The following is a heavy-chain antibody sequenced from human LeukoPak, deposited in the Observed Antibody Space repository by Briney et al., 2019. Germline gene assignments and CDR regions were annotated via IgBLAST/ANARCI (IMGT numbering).Heavy chain of an antibody. D-gene: IGHD5-18*01. V-gene: IGHV3-48*02. CDR1: GFTFSSYS. CDR3: ARGRRGGGYSYGYDAFDI. J-gene: IGHJ3*02. Sequence: GRSLRLSCAASGFTFSSYSMNWVRQAPGKGLQWVSFITSSSGSIFYADSVKGRFTIFRDNAKNSLYLQMNGLRDEATAVYYCARGRRGGGYSYGYDAFDIWGQGTMVTVSS. CDR2: ITSSSGSI.